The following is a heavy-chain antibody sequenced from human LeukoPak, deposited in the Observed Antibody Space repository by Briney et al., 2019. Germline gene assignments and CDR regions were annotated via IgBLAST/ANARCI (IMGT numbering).Heavy chain of an antibody. Sequence: ASVKVSCKVSGYTLTELSMHWVRQAPGKGLEWMGGFDPEDGETIYAQKFQGRVTMTEDTSTDTACMELSSLRSEDTAVYYCATAGGYSYGPYYFDYWGQGTLVTVSS. J-gene: IGHJ4*02. CDR1: GYTLTELS. CDR2: FDPEDGET. CDR3: ATAGGYSYGPYYFDY. D-gene: IGHD5-18*01. V-gene: IGHV1-24*01.